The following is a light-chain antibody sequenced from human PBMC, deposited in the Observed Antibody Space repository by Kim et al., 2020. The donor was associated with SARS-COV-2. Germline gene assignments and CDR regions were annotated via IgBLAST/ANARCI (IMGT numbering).Light chain of an antibody. V-gene: IGKV1-39*01. J-gene: IGKJ5*01. Sequence: DIQMTQSPSSLSASVGDRVTITCRASQSISSYLNWYQQKPGKAPKLLIYAASSLQSGVPSRFSGSGSGTDFTFTISSLQPEDFATYYCQQSYSTLLTFGQGTRLEIK. CDR1: QSISSY. CDR3: QQSYSTLLT. CDR2: AAS.